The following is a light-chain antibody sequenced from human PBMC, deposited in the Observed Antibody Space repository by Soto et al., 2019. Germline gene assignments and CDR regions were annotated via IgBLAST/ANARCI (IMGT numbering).Light chain of an antibody. CDR1: QNITSY. V-gene: IGKV1-39*01. CDR2: DAS. CDR3: QQCYSTLMYT. Sequence: DIQMTQSPSSLSASVGDRVTITCRASQNITSYLNWYQQKPGKTPKLLIYDASRLESGVPSRFSGSGSVTDFALTIISLQPEDFATYYCQQCYSTLMYTFGQGTKLEIK. J-gene: IGKJ2*01.